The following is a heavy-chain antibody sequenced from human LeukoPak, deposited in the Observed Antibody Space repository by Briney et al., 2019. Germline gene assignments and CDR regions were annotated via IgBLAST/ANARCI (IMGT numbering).Heavy chain of an antibody. CDR3: ARHPPEYGSPHGMDV. Sequence: TGGSLRLSCAASGFTVSSNYMSWVRQAPGKGLEWVSVIYSGGTTYYADSVKGRFTISRDNSKNTLYLQMNSLRVEDTAVYYCARHPPEYGSPHGMDVWGQRTTATVSS. V-gene: IGHV3-66*04. CDR2: IYSGGTT. D-gene: IGHD6-6*01. CDR1: GFTVSSNY. J-gene: IGHJ6*01.